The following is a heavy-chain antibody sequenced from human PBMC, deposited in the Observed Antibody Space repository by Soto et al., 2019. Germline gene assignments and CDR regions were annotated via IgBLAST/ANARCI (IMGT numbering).Heavy chain of an antibody. V-gene: IGHV4-34*01. Sequence: SETLSLTCAVYGGSFSGYYWSWIRQPPGKGLEWIGEINHSGSTNYNPSLKSRVTISVDTSKNQFSRKLSSVTAADTAVYYCARGQLGNTFDYWGQGTLVTVSS. CDR2: INHSGST. D-gene: IGHD1-1*01. CDR1: GGSFSGYY. CDR3: ARGQLGNTFDY. J-gene: IGHJ4*02.